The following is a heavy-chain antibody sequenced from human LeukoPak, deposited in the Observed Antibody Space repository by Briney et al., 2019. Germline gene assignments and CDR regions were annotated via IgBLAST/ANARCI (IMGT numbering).Heavy chain of an antibody. CDR2: IYHSGST. CDR1: GGSISSGGYS. J-gene: IGHJ3*02. Sequence: SETLSLTCAVSGGSISSGGYSWRWIRQPPGKGLEWIGYIYHSGSTYYNPSLKSRVTISVDRSKNQFSLKLSSVTAADTAVYYCARGGRVVNDAFDIWGQGTMVTVSS. V-gene: IGHV4-30-2*01. CDR3: ARGGRVVNDAFDI. D-gene: IGHD3-3*01.